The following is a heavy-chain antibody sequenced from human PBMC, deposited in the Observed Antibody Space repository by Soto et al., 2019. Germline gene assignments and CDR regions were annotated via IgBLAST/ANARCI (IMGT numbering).Heavy chain of an antibody. CDR2: IYYSGRT. CDR1: GGSIRDYF. CDR3: ARVGGDDFGDSGGFDY. Sequence: SETLSLTCTVSGGSIRDYFWTWIRQPPGKGLEWIGYIYYSGRTNYNPSLKSRVSISVDTSKNHFPLQLRSVTAADTAVYYCARVGGDDFGDSGGFDYWGQGTLVTVSS. V-gene: IGHV4-59*01. D-gene: IGHD4-17*01. J-gene: IGHJ4*02.